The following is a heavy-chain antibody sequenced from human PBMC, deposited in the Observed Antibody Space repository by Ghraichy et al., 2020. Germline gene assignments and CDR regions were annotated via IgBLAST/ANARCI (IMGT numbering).Heavy chain of an antibody. J-gene: IGHJ4*02. CDR2: ISSSGSFT. Sequence: GGSLRLSCAASGFTFSNHEMNWVRQAPGKGLEWVSYISSSGSFTYYADSVKGRFTISRDNAKHSLYLQMNSLRAEDTALYYCARGISILTGGQGTLVTVSS. V-gene: IGHV3-48*03. CDR3: ARGISILT. D-gene: IGHD2-15*01. CDR1: GFTFSNHE.